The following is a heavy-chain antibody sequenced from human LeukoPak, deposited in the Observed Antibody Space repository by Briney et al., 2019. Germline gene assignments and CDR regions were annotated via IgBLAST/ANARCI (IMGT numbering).Heavy chain of an antibody. D-gene: IGHD6-19*01. CDR3: ARDPTGLYSSGRVYYYYYMDV. J-gene: IGHJ6*03. CDR2: ISSSSSYI. V-gene: IGHV3-21*01. CDR1: GFTFSSYS. Sequence: TGGSLRLSCAASGFTFSSYSMNWVRQAPGKGLEWVSSISSSSSYIYYADSVKGRFTISRDNAKNSLYLQMNSLRAEDTAVYYCARDPTGLYSSGRVYYYYYMDVWGKGTTVTVSS.